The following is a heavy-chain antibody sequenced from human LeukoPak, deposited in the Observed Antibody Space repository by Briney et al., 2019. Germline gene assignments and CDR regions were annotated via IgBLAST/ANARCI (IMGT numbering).Heavy chain of an antibody. CDR3: ARDLGQWEQTFDY. D-gene: IGHD1-26*01. J-gene: IGHJ4*02. V-gene: IGHV1-18*01. CDR2: ISAYNGNT. Sequence: GASVKVSCKTSGYTFTDIGITWVRQAPGQGLEWVGWISAYNGNTNYAQKLQGRVTMTTDTSTSTAYMELRSLRSDDTAVYYCARDLGQWEQTFDYWGQGTLVTVSS. CDR1: GYTFTDIG.